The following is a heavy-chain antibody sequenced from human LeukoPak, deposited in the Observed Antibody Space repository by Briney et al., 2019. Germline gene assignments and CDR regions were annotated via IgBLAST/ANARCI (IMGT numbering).Heavy chain of an antibody. J-gene: IGHJ4*02. CDR2: ISGSGDGT. Sequence: GGSLRLSCAASGFTFSNYAMSWVRQAPTKGLEWVSTISGSGDGTYYADSVKGRFTISRDYSKNMLYLQMNGLRAEDTAVYYCAKVQYQLPPARWPSIYWGQGTLVTVSS. CDR1: GFTFSNYA. V-gene: IGHV3-23*01. CDR3: AKVQYQLPPARWPSIY. D-gene: IGHD2-2*01.